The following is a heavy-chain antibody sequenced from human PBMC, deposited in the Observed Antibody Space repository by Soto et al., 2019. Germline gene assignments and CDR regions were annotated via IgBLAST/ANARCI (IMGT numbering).Heavy chain of an antibody. D-gene: IGHD3-10*01. CDR2: IYYDGST. V-gene: IGHV4-39*02. Sequence: SETLSLTCSVSGGSISNRNYYLAWVRQPPGKGLEWIGNIYYDGSTYYHPSFRGRLTISVDTSKNHFSLKLGSLTAADAAIYYCASLKGSGNFDYWGQGILVTVSS. J-gene: IGHJ4*02. CDR1: GGSISNRNYY. CDR3: ASLKGSGNFDY.